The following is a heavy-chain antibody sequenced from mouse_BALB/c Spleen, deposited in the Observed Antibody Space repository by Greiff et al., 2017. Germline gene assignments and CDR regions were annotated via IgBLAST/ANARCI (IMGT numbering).Heavy chain of an antibody. CDR3: ARHEEGYYRDYYAMDY. J-gene: IGHJ4*01. V-gene: IGHV1-62-2*01. CDR2: FYPGSGSI. CDR1: GYTFTEYI. D-gene: IGHD2-12*01. Sequence: QVQLQQSGAELVKPGASVKLSCKASGYTFTEYIIHWVKQRSGQGLEWIGWFYPGSGSIKYNEKFKDKATLTADKSSSTVYMELSRLTSEDSAVYFCARHEEGYYRDYYAMDYWGQGTSVTVSS.